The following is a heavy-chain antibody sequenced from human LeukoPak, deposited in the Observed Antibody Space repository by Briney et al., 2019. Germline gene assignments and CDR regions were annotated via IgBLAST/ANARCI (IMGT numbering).Heavy chain of an antibody. Sequence: GGSLRLSWAASGFTFSRYGMHWVRPAPGKGLEWVAVIWYDGSNRQYVDSVKGRFTISRDNSKNTLYLQMNSLRADDTAVYYCARDFGFSPSSGYSFDYWGQGTLVTVSS. CDR2: IWYDGSNR. CDR3: ARDFGFSPSSGYSFDY. J-gene: IGHJ4*02. CDR1: GFTFSRYG. D-gene: IGHD3-22*01. V-gene: IGHV3-33*01.